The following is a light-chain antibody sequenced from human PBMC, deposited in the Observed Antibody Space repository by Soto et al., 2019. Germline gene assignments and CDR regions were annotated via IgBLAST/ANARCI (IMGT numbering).Light chain of an antibody. V-gene: IGKV4-1*01. CDR2: WAS. CDR3: QQYYSTPLT. Sequence: DIVMTQSPDSLAVSLGERATINCKSSQSVLYSSKNKNYLAWYQQKPGQPPKLLIYWASTREPGVPDRFSGSGSGTDLTLTISSLQAEDVAVYYCQQYYSTPLTFGGGTKVEIK. CDR1: QSVLYSSKNKNY. J-gene: IGKJ4*01.